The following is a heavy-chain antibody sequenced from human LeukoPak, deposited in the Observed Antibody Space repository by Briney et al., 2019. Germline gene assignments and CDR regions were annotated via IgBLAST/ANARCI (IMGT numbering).Heavy chain of an antibody. CDR3: ARPVPSRLGWFDP. CDR1: GGSISSGSYY. D-gene: IGHD1-1*01. V-gene: IGHV4-61*02. CDR2: IHTSGST. J-gene: IGHJ5*02. Sequence: SETLSLTCTVSGGSISSGSYYWSWIRQPAGKGLEWIGRIHTSGSTNYSPSLKSRVTISVDTSKNQFSLKLSSVTAADTAVYYCARPVPSRLGWFDPWGQGTLVTVSS.